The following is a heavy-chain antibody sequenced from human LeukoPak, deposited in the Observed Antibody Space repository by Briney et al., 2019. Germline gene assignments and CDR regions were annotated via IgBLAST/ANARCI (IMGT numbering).Heavy chain of an antibody. D-gene: IGHD1-26*01. V-gene: IGHV3-7*01. Sequence: GGSLRLSCAASGFTFSSYWMSWVRQAPGKGLEWVANIKEDGSEKYYVDSVKGRFTISRDNAKNSLYLQKNSLRAEDTAVYYCARILVGRGLGYYFDYWGQGTLVTVSS. CDR1: GFTFSSYW. J-gene: IGHJ4*02. CDR2: IKEDGSEK. CDR3: ARILVGRGLGYYFDY.